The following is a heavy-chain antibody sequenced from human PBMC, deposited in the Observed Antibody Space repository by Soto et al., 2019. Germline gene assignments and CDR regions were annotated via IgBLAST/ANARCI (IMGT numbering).Heavy chain of an antibody. CDR2: IIGSGRST. V-gene: IGHV3-23*01. Sequence: EVQLLESGGGLVQPGGSLRLSCAASGFTFSSFTMTWVRQAPGKGLEWVSSIIGSGRSTYYADSVKGRFTISRDNSKNTLYLQMFSLRAEDTAVYYCAESPSSITARFFDYWGQGTLVTVSS. D-gene: IGHD6-6*01. CDR3: AESPSSITARFFDY. CDR1: GFTFSSFT. J-gene: IGHJ4*02.